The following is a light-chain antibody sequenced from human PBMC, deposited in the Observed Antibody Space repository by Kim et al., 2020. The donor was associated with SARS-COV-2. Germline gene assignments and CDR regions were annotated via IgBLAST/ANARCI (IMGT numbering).Light chain of an antibody. Sequence: DIQLTQSPSTLSASVGDRVTMTCRASHTITRWLAWYQQKPGEAPKLLIYKTSILQSGVPSKFSGTGSGTEFTLTISSLQPDDFATYYCQQYSDYPYTYGQGTKLEI. CDR1: HTITRW. CDR2: KTS. V-gene: IGKV1-5*03. CDR3: QQYSDYPYT. J-gene: IGKJ2*01.